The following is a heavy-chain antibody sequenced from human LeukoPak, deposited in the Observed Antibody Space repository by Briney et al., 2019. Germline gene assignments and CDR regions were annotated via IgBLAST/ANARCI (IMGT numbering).Heavy chain of an antibody. CDR3: ARGYGSRSSAYYYGVDV. V-gene: IGHV4-59*01. CDR1: GGAISSYY. Sequence: SETLSLTCTVSGGAISSYYWSWIRQPPGKGLEWIGYIHYSGSTNYNPSLKSRVTISVDTSKNQFSLNLSSVAPADTAVYYCARGYGSRSSAYYYGVDVWGQGTTVTVSS. J-gene: IGHJ6*02. D-gene: IGHD3-10*01. CDR2: IHYSGST.